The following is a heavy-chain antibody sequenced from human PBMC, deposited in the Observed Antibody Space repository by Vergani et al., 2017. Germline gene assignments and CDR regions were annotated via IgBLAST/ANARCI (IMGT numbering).Heavy chain of an antibody. V-gene: IGHV3-33*08. CDR2: IWYDGSNK. CDR1: GFTFSSYA. Sequence: QVQLVESGGGVVQPGRSLRLSCAASGFTFSSYAMHWVRQAPGKGLEWVAVIWYDGSNKYYADSVKGRFTISRDNSKNTLYLQMNSLRAEDTAVYYCASGRTGIVGATTSDYWGQGSLVTVSS. D-gene: IGHD1-26*01. J-gene: IGHJ4*02. CDR3: ASGRTGIVGATTSDY.